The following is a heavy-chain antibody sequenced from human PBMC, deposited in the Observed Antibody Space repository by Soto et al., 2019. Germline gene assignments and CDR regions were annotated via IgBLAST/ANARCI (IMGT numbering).Heavy chain of an antibody. D-gene: IGHD5-12*01. CDR3: GREDDYNYRYFNYGVDV. CDR2: ISFDGDKK. CDR1: RFTFTNYA. Sequence: QAQLVESGGGVVQPGGSLRLSCAASRFTFTNYAFHWVRQPPGKGLEWLAVISFDGDKKFYADSVKGRFIFSRDNFKSTLYLQMNSLRAEDAALYFCGREDDYNYRYFNYGVDVWGQGTTVTVSS. V-gene: IGHV3-30-3*01. J-gene: IGHJ6*02.